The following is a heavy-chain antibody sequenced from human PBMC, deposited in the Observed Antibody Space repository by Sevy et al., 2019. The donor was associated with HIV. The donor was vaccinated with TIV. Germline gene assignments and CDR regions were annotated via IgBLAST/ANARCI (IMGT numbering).Heavy chain of an antibody. CDR1: GFSFSSYW. D-gene: IGHD5-12*01. J-gene: IGHJ4*02. CDR2: IKQDESEK. CDR3: ARDNSGCFDY. V-gene: IGHV3-7*01. Sequence: GGSLRLSCAASGFSFSSYWMHWVRQAPGKGLEWVANIKQDESEKYYVASEKGRFTISRGNVKNSLYLQMNSMRPEETAVYYCARDNSGCFDYWGQGTLVTVSS.